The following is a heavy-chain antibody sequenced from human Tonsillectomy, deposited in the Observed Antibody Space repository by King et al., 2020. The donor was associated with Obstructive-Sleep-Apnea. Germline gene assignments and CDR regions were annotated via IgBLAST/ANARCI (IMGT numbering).Heavy chain of an antibody. D-gene: IGHD5-24*01. J-gene: IGHJ2*01. CDR2: VSGRGGST. Sequence: VQLVESGGGLVQPGGSLRLSCAASGFTFSSYAMSWVRQAPGKGLEWVAAVSGRGGSTYYTDSVKGRFTISRDNSNNTLYLQLSSLRADDTAVFYCVKAQLPVAKYWYFDLWGRGTLVSVSS. CDR1: GFTFSSYA. CDR3: VKAQLPVAKYWYFDL. V-gene: IGHV3-23*04.